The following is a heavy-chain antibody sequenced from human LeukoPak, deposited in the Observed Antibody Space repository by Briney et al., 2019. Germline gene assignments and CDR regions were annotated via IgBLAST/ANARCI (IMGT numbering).Heavy chain of an antibody. D-gene: IGHD3-10*01. Sequence: PGGSLRLSCAASGFTFTNYNIDWVRQAPGKGLEWVSSISSSSSYIYYADSVKGRFTISRDNAKNSVYLQMNSLRAEDTAVYYCARAYGSGSYYFDYWGQGTLVTVSS. CDR1: GFTFTNYN. J-gene: IGHJ4*02. CDR2: ISSSSSYI. CDR3: ARAYGSGSYYFDY. V-gene: IGHV3-21*01.